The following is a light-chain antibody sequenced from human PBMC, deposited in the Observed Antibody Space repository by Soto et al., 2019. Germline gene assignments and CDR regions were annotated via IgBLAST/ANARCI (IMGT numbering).Light chain of an antibody. CDR1: QSVSSSY. J-gene: IGKJ2*01. CDR3: QQYGSSPYT. CDR2: AAS. V-gene: IGKV3-20*01. Sequence: EIVLTQSPGTLSVSPGERATLSCRASQSVSSSYLAWYQQKPGQAPRLLIYAASSRATGIPDRFSGSASGTDFTLTISRLEPEDFAVYYCQQYGSSPYTFGKGTKLEIK.